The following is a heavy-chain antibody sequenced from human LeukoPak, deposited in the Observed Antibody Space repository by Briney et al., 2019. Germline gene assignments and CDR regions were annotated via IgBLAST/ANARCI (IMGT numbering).Heavy chain of an antibody. D-gene: IGHD5-24*01. V-gene: IGHV3-7*01. CDR3: ARERDGRFFDY. Sequence: GGSLRLSCEVSGLIFRSYWMSWVRQAPGRGLEWVANINQEGSEKYFEDSVKGRFTISRDNAKNSLHLQMNTLRAEDTAVYYCARERDGRFFDYWGQGTLVTVSS. J-gene: IGHJ4*02. CDR2: INQEGSEK. CDR1: GLIFRSYW.